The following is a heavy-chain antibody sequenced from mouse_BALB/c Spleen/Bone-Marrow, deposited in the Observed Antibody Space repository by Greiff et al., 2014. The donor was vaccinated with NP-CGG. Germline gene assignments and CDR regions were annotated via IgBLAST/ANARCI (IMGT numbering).Heavy chain of an antibody. Sequence: QVQLQQSGADLVRPGVSVKISCKGSGYTFTDYAMHWVKQSHAKSLEWIGVISTYYGDASYNQKFKGKATMTVDKSSSTAYMELARLTSEDSAIYYCARDAMDYWGQGTSVTVSS. CDR1: GYTFTDYA. CDR2: ISTYYGDA. CDR3: ARDAMDY. J-gene: IGHJ4*01. V-gene: IGHV1S137*01.